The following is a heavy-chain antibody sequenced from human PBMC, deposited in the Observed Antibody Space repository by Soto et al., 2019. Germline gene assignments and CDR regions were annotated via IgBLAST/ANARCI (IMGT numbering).Heavy chain of an antibody. CDR3: ARALPSDYGREIFYYYGMDV. J-gene: IGHJ6*02. CDR2: MNPNSGKT. D-gene: IGHD4-17*01. Sequence: GASVKVSCKASGYSFTTYDINWVRQATGQGLEWMGWMNPNSGKTGYAQKFQGRVTMTRNTPKSTVYMEVSRLTSEDTAVYYCARALPSDYGREIFYYYGMDVWGQGTTVTVSS. V-gene: IGHV1-8*01. CDR1: GYSFTTYD.